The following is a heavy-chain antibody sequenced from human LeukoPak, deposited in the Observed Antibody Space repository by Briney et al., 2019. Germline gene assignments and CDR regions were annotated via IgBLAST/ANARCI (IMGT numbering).Heavy chain of an antibody. Sequence: SETLSLTXTVSGGSISSYYWSWIRQPPGKGLEWLGYIYYSGSTNYNPSLKSRVTISVDTSKNQFSLKLSSVTAADTAVYYCARARVVVVAATPSRAFDIWGQGTMVTVSS. CDR2: IYYSGST. J-gene: IGHJ3*02. D-gene: IGHD2-15*01. CDR1: GGSISSYY. V-gene: IGHV4-59*01. CDR3: ARARVVVVAATPSRAFDI.